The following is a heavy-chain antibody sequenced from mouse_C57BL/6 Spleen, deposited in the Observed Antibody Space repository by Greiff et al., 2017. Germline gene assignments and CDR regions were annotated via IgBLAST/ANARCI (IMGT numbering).Heavy chain of an antibody. J-gene: IGHJ4*01. CDR2: IHPNGGST. V-gene: IGHV1-64*01. Sequence: QVQLQQPGAELVKPGASVKLSCKASGYTFTSYWMHWVKQRPGQGLEWIGMIHPNGGSTNYNEKFKGKATLTVDKSSSTAYMQLSSLTSEDSAVYYCARSTLDARDYWGQGTSVTVSS. CDR1: GYTFTSYW. CDR3: ARSTLDARDY.